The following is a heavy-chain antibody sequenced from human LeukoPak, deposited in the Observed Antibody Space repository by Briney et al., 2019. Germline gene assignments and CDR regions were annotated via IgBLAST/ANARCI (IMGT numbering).Heavy chain of an antibody. CDR3: ARGLLRGYYYFDY. CDR2: INSDGSIT. Sequence: GGSLRLSCAASGFTFTTYWMHWVRQAPGKGLVWVSHINSDGSITSYADSVKGRFTISRDNSKNTLYLQMNSLRAEDTAVYYCARGLLRGYYYFDYWGQGTLVTVSS. D-gene: IGHD1-26*01. CDR1: GFTFTTYW. V-gene: IGHV3-74*01. J-gene: IGHJ4*02.